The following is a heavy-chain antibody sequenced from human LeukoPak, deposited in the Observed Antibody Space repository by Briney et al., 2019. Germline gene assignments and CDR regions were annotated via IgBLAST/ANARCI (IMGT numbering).Heavy chain of an antibody. D-gene: IGHD4-17*01. CDR2: ISGSGGST. CDR3: AKDQHLQADYGDYVDGMDV. Sequence: PGGSLRLSCAASGFIVSSSYAMSWVRQAPGKGLEWVSGISGSGGSTHYADSVKGRFTISRDNSKNTLYLQMNSLRAEDTAVYYCAKDQHLQADYGDYVDGMDVWGQGTTVTVS. J-gene: IGHJ6*02. CDR1: GFIVSSSYA. V-gene: IGHV3-23*01.